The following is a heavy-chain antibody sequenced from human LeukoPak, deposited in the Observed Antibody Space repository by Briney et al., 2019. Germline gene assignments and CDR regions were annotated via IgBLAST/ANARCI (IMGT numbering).Heavy chain of an antibody. CDR3: AREPLRDRVTPVYYFDY. J-gene: IGHJ4*02. D-gene: IGHD4-23*01. V-gene: IGHV3-33*01. Sequence: GGSLRLSCAASGFTFSSYGMHWVRQAPGKGLEWVAVIWYDGSNKYYADSVKGRFTISRDNSKSTLYLQMNSLRAEDTAVYYCAREPLRDRVTPVYYFDYWGQGTLVTVSS. CDR2: IWYDGSNK. CDR1: GFTFSSYG.